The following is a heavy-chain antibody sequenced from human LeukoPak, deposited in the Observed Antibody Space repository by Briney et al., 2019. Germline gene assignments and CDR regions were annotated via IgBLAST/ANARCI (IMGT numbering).Heavy chain of an antibody. Sequence: GGSLRLSCAASVFTFSSYEMNWVRQAPGKGLEWVSYISRSGSTIYYANSVKGRFTISRDNAKNSLYPQMNSLRAEDTAVYYCAKGRGSGWYVDYWGQGTLVTVSS. CDR2: ISRSGSTI. J-gene: IGHJ4*02. CDR3: AKGRGSGWYVDY. D-gene: IGHD6-19*01. V-gene: IGHV3-48*03. CDR1: VFTFSSYE.